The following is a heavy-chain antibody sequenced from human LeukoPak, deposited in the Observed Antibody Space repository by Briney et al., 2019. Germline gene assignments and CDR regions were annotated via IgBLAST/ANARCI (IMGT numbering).Heavy chain of an antibody. CDR3: AEAMSGSSPFDY. Sequence: GSLRLSCAASGFTFTKFWMSWVRQAPGKGLEWVANIMQDGSGKYYVDSVKDRFIISRDNDKNSLYLEMNSLRAEDTALYYCAEAMSGSSPFDYWGQGTLVTVSS. CDR2: IMQDGSGK. D-gene: IGHD6-6*01. CDR1: GFTFTKFW. J-gene: IGHJ4*02. V-gene: IGHV3-7*01.